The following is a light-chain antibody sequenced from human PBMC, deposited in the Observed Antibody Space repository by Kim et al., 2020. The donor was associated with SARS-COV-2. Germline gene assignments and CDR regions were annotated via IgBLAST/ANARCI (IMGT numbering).Light chain of an antibody. CDR2: DVN. J-gene: IGLJ2*01. CDR3: SSYTSSGTVI. V-gene: IGLV2-14*03. Sequence: GQSINISCTGTSSDVDSYNYVSWYQQHPGKAPKLMIYDVNNRPSGVSDRFSGLKSGNTASLTISGLQAEDEADYYCSSYTSSGTVIFGGGTQLTVL. CDR1: SSDVDSYNY.